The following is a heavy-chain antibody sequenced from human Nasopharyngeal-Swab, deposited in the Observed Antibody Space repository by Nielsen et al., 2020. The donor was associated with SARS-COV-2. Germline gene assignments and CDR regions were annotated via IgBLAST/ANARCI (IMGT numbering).Heavy chain of an antibody. Sequence: GGSLRLSCAASGFTFSSYGMHWVRQAPGKGLEWVAVISYDGSNKYYADSVKGRFTISRDNSKNTLYLQMNSLRAEDTAVYYCARGTNYSKGAFDIWGQGTMVTVSS. J-gene: IGHJ3*02. V-gene: IGHV3-30*03. CDR2: ISYDGSNK. D-gene: IGHD4-11*01. CDR1: GFTFSSYG. CDR3: ARGTNYSKGAFDI.